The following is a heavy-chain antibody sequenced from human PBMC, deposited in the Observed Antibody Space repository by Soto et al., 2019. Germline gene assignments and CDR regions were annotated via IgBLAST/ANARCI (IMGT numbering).Heavy chain of an antibody. Sequence: ASVKVSCKASGYTFTSYYMHWVRQAPGQGLEWMGIINPSGGSTSYAQKFQGRVTMTRDTSTSTVYMELSSLRSEDTAVYYCARVRLAPYCTNGVCPGRYFDYWGQGTLVTVSS. D-gene: IGHD2-8*01. CDR2: INPSGGST. J-gene: IGHJ4*02. V-gene: IGHV1-46*01. CDR1: GYTFTSYY. CDR3: ARVRLAPYCTNGVCPGRYFDY.